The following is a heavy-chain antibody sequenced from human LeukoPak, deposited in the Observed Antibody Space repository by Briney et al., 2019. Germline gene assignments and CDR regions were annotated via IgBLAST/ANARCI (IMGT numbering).Heavy chain of an antibody. V-gene: IGHV3-33*01. Sequence: GRSLRLSCAASGFTFSNYGMYWVRQAPGKGLEWVAVIWYDGSNKYYADSVKGRFTISRDNSKNTLYLQMNSLRAKDTAVYYCATVRSCSGGNCYYLDYWGQGTLVTVSS. D-gene: IGHD2-15*01. CDR1: GFTFSNYG. J-gene: IGHJ4*02. CDR2: IWYDGSNK. CDR3: ATVRSCSGGNCYYLDY.